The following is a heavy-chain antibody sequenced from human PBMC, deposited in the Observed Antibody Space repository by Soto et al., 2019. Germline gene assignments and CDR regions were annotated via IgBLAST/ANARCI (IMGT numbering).Heavy chain of an antibody. Sequence: PGGSLRLSCAASGFTFSNAWMNWVRQAPGKGLEWVGRIKSKTDGGTTDYAAPVKGRFTISRDDSKNTLYLQMNSLKTEDTAVHYCTTAEFSSSWRIYYYGMDVWGQGTTVTVS. CDR3: TTAEFSSSWRIYYYGMDV. CDR2: IKSKTDGGTT. J-gene: IGHJ6*02. V-gene: IGHV3-15*07. D-gene: IGHD6-13*01. CDR1: GFTFSNAW.